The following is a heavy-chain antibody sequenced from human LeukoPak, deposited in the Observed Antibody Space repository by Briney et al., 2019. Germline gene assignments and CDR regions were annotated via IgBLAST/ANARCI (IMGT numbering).Heavy chain of an antibody. D-gene: IGHD1-7*01. CDR3: ARGNRMSNWNYGWYFDY. Sequence: GGSLRLSCAASGFTFSSYAMHWVRQAPGKGLEWVAVISYDGSNKYYADSVKGRFTISRDNSKNTLYLQMNSLRAEDTAVYYCARGNRMSNWNYGWYFDYWGQGTLVTVSS. CDR1: GFTFSSYA. CDR2: ISYDGSNK. J-gene: IGHJ4*02. V-gene: IGHV3-30-3*01.